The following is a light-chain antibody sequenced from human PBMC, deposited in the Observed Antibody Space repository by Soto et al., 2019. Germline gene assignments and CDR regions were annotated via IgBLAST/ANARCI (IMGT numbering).Light chain of an antibody. Sequence: EVLMTQSPATLSVSPGERATLSCRASQNLRSNLAWYQQRPGQAPRLLIYDASTRATGIPARFSGSGSGTEFTLTIRSLQSEDFAVYYCQQYNNWPRTFGQGTKVEIK. CDR2: DAS. CDR3: QQYNNWPRT. CDR1: QNLRSN. J-gene: IGKJ1*01. V-gene: IGKV3-15*01.